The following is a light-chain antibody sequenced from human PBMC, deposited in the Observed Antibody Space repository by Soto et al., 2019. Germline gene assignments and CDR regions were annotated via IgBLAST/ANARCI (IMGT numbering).Light chain of an antibody. CDR2: SNN. Sequence: QSVLTQPPSASGTPGQRVTISCSGTSSNIGSNYVYWYQQLPGTAPKLLIYSNNQRPSGVPDRFSGSNSGTSASLAISGRRYEDEADYYCAAWDDSLSGVVFGGGTKVTVL. CDR3: AAWDDSLSGVV. V-gene: IGLV1-47*02. J-gene: IGLJ2*01. CDR1: SSNIGSNY.